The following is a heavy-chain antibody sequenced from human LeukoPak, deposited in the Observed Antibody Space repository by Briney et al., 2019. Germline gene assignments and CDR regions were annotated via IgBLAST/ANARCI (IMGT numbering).Heavy chain of an antibody. Sequence: PGGSLRLSCAASGFTFDDYAMHWVRHAPGKGLEWVSGISWNSGSIGYADSVKGRFTISRDNAKNSLYLQMNSLRAEDTALYYCAKDLIPYCSGGSCYLFDYWGQGTLVTVSS. V-gene: IGHV3-9*01. J-gene: IGHJ4*02. CDR3: AKDLIPYCSGGSCYLFDY. CDR2: ISWNSGSI. D-gene: IGHD2-15*01. CDR1: GFTFDDYA.